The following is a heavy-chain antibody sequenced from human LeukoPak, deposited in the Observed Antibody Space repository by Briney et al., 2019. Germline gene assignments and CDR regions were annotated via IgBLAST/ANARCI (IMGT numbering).Heavy chain of an antibody. CDR3: ASERSIAAAGDAFDI. CDR2: INPSGGST. V-gene: IGHV1-46*01. J-gene: IGHJ3*02. D-gene: IGHD6-13*01. Sequence: GASVKVSCKASGYIFTTYYMHWVRQAPGQGLEWMGIINPSGGSTSYAQKFQGRVTMTRDTSTSTVYMELSSLRSEDTAVYYCASERSIAAAGDAFDIWGQGTMVTVSS. CDR1: GYIFTTYY.